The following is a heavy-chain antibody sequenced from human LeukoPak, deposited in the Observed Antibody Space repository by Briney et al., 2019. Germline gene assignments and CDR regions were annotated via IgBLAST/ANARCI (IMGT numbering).Heavy chain of an antibody. CDR1: GFTFSNYA. D-gene: IGHD6-19*01. V-gene: IGHV3-23*01. CDR2: ISGPGGAT. CDR3: AKEEYSSVRGAFDI. J-gene: IGHJ3*02. Sequence: PGGSLRLSCAASGFTFSNYAMSWVRQAPGKGLEWVSTISGPGGATFYADSVKGRFTISRDNSKNTLYLQMNSLRVEDTAVYYCAKEEYSSVRGAFDIWGQGTMVTVS.